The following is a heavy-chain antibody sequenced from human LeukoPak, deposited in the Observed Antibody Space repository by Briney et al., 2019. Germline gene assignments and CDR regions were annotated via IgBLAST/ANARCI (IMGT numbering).Heavy chain of an antibody. J-gene: IGHJ3*02. Sequence: ASVKVSCKASGYTFTSYDINWVRQATGQGLEWMGWMNPNSGNTGYAQKFQGRVTMTRNTSISTAYMELSSLRSEDTAVYYCARVSAFGGVIVLVRDDFDIWGQGTMVTVSS. CDR1: GYTFTSYD. V-gene: IGHV1-8*01. D-gene: IGHD3-16*02. CDR3: ARVSAFGGVIVLVRDDFDI. CDR2: MNPNSGNT.